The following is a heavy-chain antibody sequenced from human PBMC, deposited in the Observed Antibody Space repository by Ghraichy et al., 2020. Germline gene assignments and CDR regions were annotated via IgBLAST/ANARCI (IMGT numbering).Heavy chain of an antibody. CDR1: GGSISSSSYY. Sequence: GSLRLSCTVSGGSISSSSYYWGWIRQPPGKGLEWIGSIYYSGSTYYNPSLKSRVTISVDTSKNQFSLKLSSVTAADTAVYYCASIYSNYYFDYWGQGTLVTVSS. D-gene: IGHD4-11*01. CDR2: IYYSGST. CDR3: ASIYSNYYFDY. J-gene: IGHJ4*02. V-gene: IGHV4-39*01.